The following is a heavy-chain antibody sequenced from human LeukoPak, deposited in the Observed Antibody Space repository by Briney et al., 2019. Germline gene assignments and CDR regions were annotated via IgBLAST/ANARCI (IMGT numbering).Heavy chain of an antibody. Sequence: GGSLRLSCAASGFTFSSYGMHWVRQAPGKGLEWVAVISYDGSNKYYADSVKGRFTISRDNSKNTLYLQMNSLRAEDTAVYYCANYRQSITAAGNSREFADYWGQGTLVTVSS. V-gene: IGHV3-30*18. D-gene: IGHD6-13*01. CDR1: GFTFSSYG. CDR3: ANYRQSITAAGNSREFADY. CDR2: ISYDGSNK. J-gene: IGHJ4*02.